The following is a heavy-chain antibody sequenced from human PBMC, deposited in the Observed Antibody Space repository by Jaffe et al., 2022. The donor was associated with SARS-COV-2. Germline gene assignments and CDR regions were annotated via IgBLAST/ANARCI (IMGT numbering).Heavy chain of an antibody. CDR3: TRGGEKKYGDRFDP. V-gene: IGHV3-43*01. CDR1: GFTFDDYT. J-gene: IGHJ5*02. Sequence: EVQLVESGGGVVQPGGSLRLSCAASGFTFDDYTMHWVRQTPGKGLEWVSLISWDGSSTFYEDSVKGRFTISRDNSKNSLYLQMNSLRSEDTALYYCTRGGEKKYGDRFDPWGQGTLVTVSS. CDR2: ISWDGSST. D-gene: IGHD4-17*01.